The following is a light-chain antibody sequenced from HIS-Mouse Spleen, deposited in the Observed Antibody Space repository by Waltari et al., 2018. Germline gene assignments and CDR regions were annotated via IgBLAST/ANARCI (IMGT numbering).Light chain of an antibody. V-gene: IGLV2-23*03. CDR2: EGS. CDR3: CSYAGSSTFVV. J-gene: IGLJ2*01. Sequence: QSALTQPASVSGSPGQSITISCTGTSSDVGSSNLIPWYQQHPGKAPNLMMYEGSKRPSGVSNRFSGSKSGNTASLTISGLQAEDEADYYCCSYAGSSTFVVFGGGTKLTVL. CDR1: SSDVGSSNL.